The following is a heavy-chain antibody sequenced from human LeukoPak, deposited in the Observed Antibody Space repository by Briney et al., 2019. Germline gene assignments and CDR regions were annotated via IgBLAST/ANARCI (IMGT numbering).Heavy chain of an antibody. J-gene: IGHJ4*02. V-gene: IGHV3-7*03. CDR3: ATPLDYYDSSGYHQGGN. Sequence: GGSLRLSCAASGFTFSSCWMTWVRQAPGKGLEWVANIREDGSKKNYVDSVKGRFTIFRDNAKNSLYLQMNSLRAEDTAVYYCATPLDYYDSSGYHQGGNWGQGTLVTVSS. D-gene: IGHD3-22*01. CDR1: GFTFSSCW. CDR2: IREDGSKK.